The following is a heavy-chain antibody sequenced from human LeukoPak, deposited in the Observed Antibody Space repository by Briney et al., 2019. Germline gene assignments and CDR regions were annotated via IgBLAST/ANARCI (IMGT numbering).Heavy chain of an antibody. J-gene: IGHJ3*02. V-gene: IGHV3-74*01. CDR1: GFTFSTYW. CDR2: INSDGSST. CDR3: ARVLSIAVAGNDAFDI. D-gene: IGHD6-19*01. Sequence: PGGSLRLSCAASGFTFSTYWMHWVRQAPGKGLGGVSCINSDGSSTNYADSVKGRFTISRDNAKNTLYLQMNSLRAEDTAVYYCARVLSIAVAGNDAFDIWGQGTMVTVSS.